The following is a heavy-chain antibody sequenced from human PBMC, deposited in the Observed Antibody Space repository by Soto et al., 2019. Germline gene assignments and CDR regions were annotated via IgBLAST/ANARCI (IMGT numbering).Heavy chain of an antibody. D-gene: IGHD3-22*01. V-gene: IGHV3-74*01. J-gene: IGHJ4*02. CDR1: GFTFSSYW. Sequence: GGSLRLSCAASGFTFSSYWMHWVRQAPGKGLVWVSRINSDGSSTSYADSVKGRFTISRDNAKNTLYLQMNSLRAEDTAVYYCVTFGIAAAKYYYDSSGYSQSFFDYWGQGTLVTVSS. CDR2: INSDGSST. CDR3: VTFGIAAAKYYYDSSGYSQSFFDY.